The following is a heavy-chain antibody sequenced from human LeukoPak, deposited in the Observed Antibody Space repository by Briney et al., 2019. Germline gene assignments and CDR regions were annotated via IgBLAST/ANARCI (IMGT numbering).Heavy chain of an antibody. Sequence: GGSLRLSCAASGFTFSSYGMHGVRQAPGQGLAWVAVISYDGSNKYYADSVKGRFTISRDNSKNTLYLQMNSLRAEDTAVYYCAKDLQLWAPFDYWGQGTLVTVSS. D-gene: IGHD5-18*01. CDR2: ISYDGSNK. J-gene: IGHJ4*02. CDR3: AKDLQLWAPFDY. V-gene: IGHV3-30*18. CDR1: GFTFSSYG.